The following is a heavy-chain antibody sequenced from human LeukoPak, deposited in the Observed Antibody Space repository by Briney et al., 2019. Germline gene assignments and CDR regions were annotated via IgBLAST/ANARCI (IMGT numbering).Heavy chain of an antibody. Sequence: SETLSLTCAVYGESFDGFYWNWIRQPPRQGMELIGEINYSCITNYNPALMTRVAISADSSKRQFSLDLTSVSAADTAVYYCAIRLATSRLATATTWFDPWGQGTLVSVSS. CDR1: GESFDGFY. CDR2: INYSCIT. V-gene: IGHV4-34*01. D-gene: IGHD2-2*01. CDR3: AIRLATSRLATATTWFDP. J-gene: IGHJ5*02.